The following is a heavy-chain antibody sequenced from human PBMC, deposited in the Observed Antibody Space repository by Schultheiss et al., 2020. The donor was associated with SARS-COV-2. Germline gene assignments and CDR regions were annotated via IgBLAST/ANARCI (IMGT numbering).Heavy chain of an antibody. CDR3: TTDHGGATEGVYYYYGMDV. Sequence: GGSLRLSCAASGFTFSSYGMHWVRQAPGKGLEWVAVISYDGSNKYYADSVKGRFTISRDNAKNSLYLQMNSLRAEDTAVYYCTTDHGGATEGVYYYYGMDVWGQGTTVTVSS. J-gene: IGHJ6*02. CDR2: ISYDGSNK. CDR1: GFTFSSYG. D-gene: IGHD1-26*01. V-gene: IGHV3-30*03.